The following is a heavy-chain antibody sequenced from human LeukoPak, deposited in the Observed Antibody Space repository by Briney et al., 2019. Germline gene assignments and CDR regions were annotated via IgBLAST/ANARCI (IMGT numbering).Heavy chain of an antibody. Sequence: SETLALTCTVSVGSISSHYWSWIRQPPGKVLEWIVYIYYRGSTNYNTYLKSRVTISVDTSKNQFPLKLSSVTAADTAVYYCARDLVTWGQGTLVTVSS. CDR2: IYYRGST. CDR1: VGSISSHY. J-gene: IGHJ5*02. CDR3: ARDLVT. D-gene: IGHD3-16*02. V-gene: IGHV4-59*11.